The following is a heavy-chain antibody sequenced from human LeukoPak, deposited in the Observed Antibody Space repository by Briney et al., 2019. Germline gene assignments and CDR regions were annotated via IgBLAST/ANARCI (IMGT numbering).Heavy chain of an antibody. D-gene: IGHD3-22*01. CDR2: ISSSGSTI. CDR3: ARGSYGSGRPYYYDSSGYDGHAY. J-gene: IGHJ4*02. Sequence: PGGSLRLSCAASGFTFSSYEMNWVRQAPGKGLEWVSYISSSGSTIYYADSVKGRFTISRDNAKNSLYLQMNSLRAEDTAVYYCARGSYGSGRPYYYDSSGYDGHAYWGQGTLVTVSS. V-gene: IGHV3-48*03. CDR1: GFTFSSYE.